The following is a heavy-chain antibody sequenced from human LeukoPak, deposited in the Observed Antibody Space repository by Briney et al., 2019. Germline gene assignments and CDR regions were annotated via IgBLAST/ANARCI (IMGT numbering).Heavy chain of an antibody. Sequence: PSETLSLTCTVSGGSISSSSYYWGWIRQPPGKGLEWIGSIYYSGSTYYNPSLKSRVTISVDTSKNQFSLKLSSVTAADTAVYYCARIAVAGQRWFDPWGQGTLVTVSS. V-gene: IGHV4-39*07. CDR1: GGSISSSSYY. J-gene: IGHJ5*02. CDR3: ARIAVAGQRWFDP. CDR2: IYYSGST. D-gene: IGHD6-19*01.